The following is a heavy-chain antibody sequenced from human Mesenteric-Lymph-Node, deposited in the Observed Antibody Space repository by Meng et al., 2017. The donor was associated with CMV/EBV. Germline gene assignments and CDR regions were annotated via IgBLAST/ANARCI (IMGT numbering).Heavy chain of an antibody. D-gene: IGHD2-2*01. Sequence: GESLKISCAASGFTFSSHWMHWVRQAPGKGLVWVSHIKSDGSSTTYADSVKGRFTVSRDNPKNSLYLQMNSLRADDTAVYYCARWYCSTTSCLFDYWGQGTQVTVSS. J-gene: IGHJ4*02. CDR1: GFTFSSHW. CDR3: ARWYCSTTSCLFDY. V-gene: IGHV3-74*01. CDR2: IKSDGSST.